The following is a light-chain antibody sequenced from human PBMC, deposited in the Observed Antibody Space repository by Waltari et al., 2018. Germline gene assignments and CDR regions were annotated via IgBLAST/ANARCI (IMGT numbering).Light chain of an antibody. Sequence: QSALTQPASVSGSPGQSITISCSGTSSDVGSYNLVSWYQQYPGQAPRLMIFEVTKRPSGVSNRFSGSKSANTASLTISGLQAEDEADYYCCSYVDGRTVTFGGGTKLTVL. V-gene: IGLV2-23*02. J-gene: IGLJ2*01. CDR2: EVT. CDR1: SSDVGSYNL. CDR3: CSYVDGRTVT.